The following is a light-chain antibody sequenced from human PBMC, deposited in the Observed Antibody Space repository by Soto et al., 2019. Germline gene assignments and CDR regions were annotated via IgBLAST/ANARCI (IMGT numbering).Light chain of an antibody. Sequence: EIVMTQSPATLSVSPGERATLSCRASQSVSSNVAWYPQNPGQAPRLLIYGASTRATGIAARFSGSGSATEFTLTNICLQSEDFAVFYCQQYNNWPPRTFGQGTKLEIK. J-gene: IGKJ2*01. CDR2: GAS. CDR1: QSVSSN. V-gene: IGKV3-15*01. CDR3: QQYNNWPPRT.